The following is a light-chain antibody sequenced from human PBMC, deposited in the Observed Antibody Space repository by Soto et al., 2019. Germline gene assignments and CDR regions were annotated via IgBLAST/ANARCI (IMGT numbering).Light chain of an antibody. Sequence: QAVVTQPASVSGSPGQSITISCTGTSSDVGSYNLVSWYQQHPGKAPKLMIYEGSKRPSGVSNRFSGSKSGNTASLTISGLQAEDEADYYCCSYAGSYVVFGGGTKVTVL. CDR1: SSDVGSYNL. J-gene: IGLJ2*01. V-gene: IGLV2-23*01. CDR3: CSYAGSYVV. CDR2: EGS.